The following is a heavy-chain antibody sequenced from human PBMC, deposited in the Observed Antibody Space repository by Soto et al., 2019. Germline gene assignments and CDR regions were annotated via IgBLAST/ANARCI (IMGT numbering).Heavy chain of an antibody. CDR1: GFSLDTNGAG. V-gene: IGHV2-5*02. J-gene: IGHJ5*02. CDR2: ICWGDDK. Sequence: SGPTRVNPTQTLTLTCTFSGFSLDTNGAGVGWLRQPPGKPLEWLAVICWGDDKRYSPSLKRKLPIPKDTPKHKVFLRMTNRAPVNTPTFFCPHRLSPGYSLPDNWCAPWAKDPLVPVSP. CDR3: PHRLSPGYSLPDNWCAP. D-gene: IGHD3-9*01.